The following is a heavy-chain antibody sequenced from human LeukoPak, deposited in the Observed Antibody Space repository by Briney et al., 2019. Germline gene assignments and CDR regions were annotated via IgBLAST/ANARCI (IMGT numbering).Heavy chain of an antibody. Sequence: GGSLRLSCAASGFIFSTYWMMWARQAPGKGLEWVANMKGDGSEIHYVDSVKDRFTISRDNAKNSLYLQMNSLRPEDTAVYYCARPAYTAAHDLWGQGTMVTVSS. D-gene: IGHD3-16*01. J-gene: IGHJ3*01. CDR3: ARPAYTAAHDL. V-gene: IGHV3-7*01. CDR2: MKGDGSEI. CDR1: GFIFSTYW.